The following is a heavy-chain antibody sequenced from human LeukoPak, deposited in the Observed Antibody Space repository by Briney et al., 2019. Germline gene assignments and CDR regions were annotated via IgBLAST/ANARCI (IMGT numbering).Heavy chain of an antibody. CDR1: GGSFSGYY. CDR3: ARDRGERWLQYDAFDI. CDR2: INHSGST. V-gene: IGHV4-34*01. J-gene: IGHJ3*02. Sequence: SETLSLTCAVHGGSFSGYYWSWIRQPPGKGLEWIGEINHSGSTNYNPSLKSRVTISVDTSKNQFSLKLSSVTAADTAVYYCARDRGERWLQYDAFDIWGQGTMVTVSS. D-gene: IGHD5-24*01.